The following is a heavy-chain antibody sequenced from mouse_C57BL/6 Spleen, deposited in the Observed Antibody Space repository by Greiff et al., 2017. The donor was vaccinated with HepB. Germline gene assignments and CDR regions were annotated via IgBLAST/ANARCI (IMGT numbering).Heavy chain of an antibody. J-gene: IGHJ2*01. V-gene: IGHV1-61*01. Sequence: QVQLQQPGAELVRPGSSVKLSCKASGYTFTSYWMDWVKQRPGQGLEWIGNIYPSDSETHYNQKFKDKATLTVDKSSSTAYMQLSSLTSEDSAVYDCATVTTVVDDYGGQGTTLTVSS. CDR2: IYPSDSET. CDR3: ATVTTVVDDY. CDR1: GYTFTSYW. D-gene: IGHD1-1*01.